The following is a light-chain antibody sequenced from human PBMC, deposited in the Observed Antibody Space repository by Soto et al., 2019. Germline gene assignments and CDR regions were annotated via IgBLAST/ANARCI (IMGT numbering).Light chain of an antibody. CDR1: ESVSSS. CDR3: QQRSDWRIP. J-gene: IGKJ5*01. Sequence: EVELTQSPATLSLYPGERATLSCRASESVSSSLSWYQQRHGQAPRLLISYTSNTATGIPARFSGSGAGTDFTLTSSSLEPDEVVVAYCQQRSDWRIPFGQGTLLEVK. V-gene: IGKV3D-11*02. CDR2: YTS.